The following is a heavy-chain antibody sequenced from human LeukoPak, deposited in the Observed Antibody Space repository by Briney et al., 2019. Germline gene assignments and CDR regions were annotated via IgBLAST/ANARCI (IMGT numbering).Heavy chain of an antibody. CDR2: ISSSSSTI. J-gene: IGHJ4*02. CDR3: ARDQVAVATDY. CDR1: GFTFSSYE. V-gene: IGHV3-48*01. Sequence: PGGSLRLSCAASGFTFSSYEMNWVRQAPGKGLEWVSYISSSSSTIYYADSVKGRFTISRDNAKNSLYLQMNSLRAEDTAVYYCARDQVAVATDYWGQGTLVTVSS. D-gene: IGHD6-19*01.